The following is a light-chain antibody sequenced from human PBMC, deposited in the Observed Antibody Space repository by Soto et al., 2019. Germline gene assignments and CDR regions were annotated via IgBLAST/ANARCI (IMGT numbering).Light chain of an antibody. CDR3: QQYNSYST. CDR2: KAS. CDR1: QSISSW. J-gene: IGKJ1*01. Sequence: DIQMTQSPSTLSASVGDRVTITCRASQSISSWLAWYQQKPGKAPKLLIYKASSLESGVPSRFSGSGSGTEFTLTISSLQPDDFATYYCQQYNSYSTVGKGTKV. V-gene: IGKV1-5*03.